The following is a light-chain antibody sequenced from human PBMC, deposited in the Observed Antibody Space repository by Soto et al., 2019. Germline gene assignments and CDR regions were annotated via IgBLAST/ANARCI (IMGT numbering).Light chain of an antibody. CDR2: GAS. CDR3: QQYGSSPTT. Sequence: EIVLTQSPCTLSLSPGERATLSCRASQSVSSSYLAWYRQKPGQAPRLLIYGASSRATGIPDRFSGSGSGTDFTLTISRLEPEDFAVYYCQQYGSSPTTFGQGTKV. CDR1: QSVSSSY. J-gene: IGKJ1*01. V-gene: IGKV3-20*01.